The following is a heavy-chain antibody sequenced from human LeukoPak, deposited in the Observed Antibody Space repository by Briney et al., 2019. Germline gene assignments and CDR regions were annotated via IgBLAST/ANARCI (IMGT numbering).Heavy chain of an antibody. D-gene: IGHD3-22*01. Sequence: GGSLRLSCAASGFTFSSYSMNWVRQAPGKGLEWVSYISSSSSTIYYADSVKGRFTISRDNAKNSLYLQMNSLRAEDTAVYYCARSTYYYDSSGYGTPGAFDIWGQGTMVAVSS. CDR2: ISSSSSTI. CDR1: GFTFSSYS. J-gene: IGHJ3*02. CDR3: ARSTYYYDSSGYGTPGAFDI. V-gene: IGHV3-48*04.